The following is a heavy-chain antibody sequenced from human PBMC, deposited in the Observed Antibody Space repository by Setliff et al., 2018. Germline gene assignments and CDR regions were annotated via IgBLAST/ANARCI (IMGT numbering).Heavy chain of an antibody. CDR2: IYRNGNT. V-gene: IGHV4-38-2*01. CDR1: DFSINSGYY. Sequence: SETLSLTCSVSDFSINSGYYWGWIRQSPGEGLEWIGSIYRNGNTYYNPSLKSRVTISVDTSKNQLSLKLNSVTAADTAVYYCARQIDYGMDAWGQGTTVTVS. D-gene: IGHD3-22*01. CDR3: ARQIDYGMDA. J-gene: IGHJ6*02.